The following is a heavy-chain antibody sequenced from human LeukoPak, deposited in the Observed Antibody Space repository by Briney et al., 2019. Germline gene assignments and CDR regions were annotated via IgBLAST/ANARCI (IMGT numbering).Heavy chain of an antibody. Sequence: SVKVSCKASGYTFTSYYMHWVRQAPGQGLEWMGIINPSGGSTSYAQKFQGRVTMTRDTSTSTVYMELSSLRSEDTAVYYCARDRTMVRGVHYYYYYMDVWGKGTTVTVSS. J-gene: IGHJ6*03. CDR1: GYTFTSYY. CDR3: ARDRTMVRGVHYYYYYMDV. D-gene: IGHD3-10*01. V-gene: IGHV1-46*01. CDR2: INPSGGST.